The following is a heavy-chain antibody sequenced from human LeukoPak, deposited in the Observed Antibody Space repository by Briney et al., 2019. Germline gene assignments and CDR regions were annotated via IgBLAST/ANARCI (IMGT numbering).Heavy chain of an antibody. Sequence: PGGSLRLSCAASGFTFSSYSMNWVRQAPGKGLEWVSSISSSSSHIYYADSVKGRFTISRDNAKNSLYLQMNSLRAEDTAVYYCARDLNQDIVVVVAATPPLVWGQGTLVTVSS. CDR1: GFTFSSYS. D-gene: IGHD2-15*01. CDR2: ISSSSSHI. CDR3: ARDLNQDIVVVVAATPPLV. V-gene: IGHV3-21*01. J-gene: IGHJ4*02.